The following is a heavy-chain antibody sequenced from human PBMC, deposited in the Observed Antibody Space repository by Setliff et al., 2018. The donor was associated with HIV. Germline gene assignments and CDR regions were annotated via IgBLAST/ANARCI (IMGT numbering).Heavy chain of an antibody. CDR3: ARNRVPSSL. Sequence: SETLSLTCTVSGGSMSSYYWSWIRQPPGKGLEWIGSVYYTGSTDYNPSLMSRVTISLDTPKNQFSLKLNSVIAADTAVYYCARNRVPSSLWGQGTLVTVSS. CDR2: VYYTGST. CDR1: GGSMSSYY. D-gene: IGHD3-10*01. V-gene: IGHV4-59*01. J-gene: IGHJ4*02.